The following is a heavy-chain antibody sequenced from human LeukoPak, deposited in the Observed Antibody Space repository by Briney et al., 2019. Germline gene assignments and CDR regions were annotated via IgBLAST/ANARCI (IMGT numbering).Heavy chain of an antibody. CDR1: GGSISSYY. D-gene: IGHD3-9*01. CDR2: IYTSGST. Sequence: PSETLSLTCTVSGGSISSYYWSWIRQPAGKGLGWIGRIYTSGSTNYNPSLKSRVTMSVDTSKNQFSLKLSSVTAADTAVYYCARAGVFGLRYFDWPGGVFDPWGQGTLVTVSS. J-gene: IGHJ5*02. CDR3: ARAGVFGLRYFDWPGGVFDP. V-gene: IGHV4-4*07.